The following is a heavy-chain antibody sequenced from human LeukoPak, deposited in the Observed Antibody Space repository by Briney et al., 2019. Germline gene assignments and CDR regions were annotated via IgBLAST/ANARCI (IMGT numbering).Heavy chain of an antibody. CDR1: GFTFSSYA. Sequence: GGSLRLSCAASGFTFSSYAMHWVRQAPDKGLEWVAVISYDGSNKYYADSVKGRFTISRDNSKNTLYLQMNSLRAEDTAVYYCARVQDRAYYFDYWGQGTLVTVSS. J-gene: IGHJ4*02. CDR2: ISYDGSNK. V-gene: IGHV3-30*01. CDR3: ARVQDRAYYFDY.